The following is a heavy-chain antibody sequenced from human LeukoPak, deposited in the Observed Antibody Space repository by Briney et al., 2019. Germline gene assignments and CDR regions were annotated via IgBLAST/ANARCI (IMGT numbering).Heavy chain of an antibody. J-gene: IGHJ3*02. CDR1: GGSFSGYY. CDR2: INHSGST. D-gene: IGHD3-10*01. V-gene: IGHV4-34*01. CDR3: ARRRWFGAPAGAFDI. Sequence: SETLSLTCAVSGGSFSGYYWSWIRQPPGKGLEWIGEINHSGSTNYNPSHKSRVTISVDTSKNQFSLKLSSVTAADTAVYYCARRRWFGAPAGAFDIWGQGTMVTVSS.